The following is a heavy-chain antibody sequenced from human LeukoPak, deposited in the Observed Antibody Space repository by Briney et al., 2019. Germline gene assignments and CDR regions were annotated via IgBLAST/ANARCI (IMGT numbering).Heavy chain of an antibody. Sequence: PGGSLRLSCAASGFTFSSYAMSWVRQAPGKGLEWVSAISGSGGSTYYADSVKGRFTISRDNSKNTLYLQMNSLRAEDTAVYYCAAEKMPITMIVVAPIAQFDYWGQGTLVTVSS. CDR1: GFTFSSYA. D-gene: IGHD3-22*01. V-gene: IGHV3-23*01. CDR2: ISGSGGST. CDR3: AAEKMPITMIVVAPIAQFDY. J-gene: IGHJ4*02.